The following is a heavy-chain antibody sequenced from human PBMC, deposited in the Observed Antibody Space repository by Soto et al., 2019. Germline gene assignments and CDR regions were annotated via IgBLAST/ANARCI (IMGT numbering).Heavy chain of an antibody. D-gene: IGHD3-22*01. CDR2: IGTAGDT. Sequence: GGSLRLSCAASGFTFSSYDMHWVRQATGKGLEWVSAIGTAGDTYYPGSVKGRFTISRENAKNSLYLQMNSLRAGDTAVYYCARSAYDSSGYYPDDAFDIWGQGTMVTVSS. V-gene: IGHV3-13*01. CDR3: ARSAYDSSGYYPDDAFDI. CDR1: GFTFSSYD. J-gene: IGHJ3*02.